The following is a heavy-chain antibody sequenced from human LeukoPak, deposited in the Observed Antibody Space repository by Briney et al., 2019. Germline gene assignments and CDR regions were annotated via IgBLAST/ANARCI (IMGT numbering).Heavy chain of an antibody. CDR2: VSYIGSN. CDR1: CGSISIFY. CDR3: AREAIAVAGTGIDY. Sequence: SETLSLTCSVSCGSISIFYWSWIRQPPGKGLEWIGYVSYIGSNSYNPSLKSRVTISVDTSKNQFSLKLSSVTAADTAVYYCAREAIAVAGTGIDYWGQGTLVTVSS. J-gene: IGHJ4*02. D-gene: IGHD6-19*01. V-gene: IGHV4-59*01.